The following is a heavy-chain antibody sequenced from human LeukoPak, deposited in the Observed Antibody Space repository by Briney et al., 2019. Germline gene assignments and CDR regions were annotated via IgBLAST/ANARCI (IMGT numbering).Heavy chain of an antibody. J-gene: IGHJ5*02. CDR2: ISWDARST. CDR3: AKGNYCASEQYNWFGP. CDR1: GFTFGEST. D-gene: IGHD3-10*01. V-gene: IGHV3-43*01. Sequence: SGGSLRLSCAASGFTFGESTMHWVRQAAGKGPEWVALISWDARSTYYADSVKGRFTISRDNSKNFLHLQMNSLRTEDSALYYCAKGNYCASEQYNWFGPWGQGTLVTVSS.